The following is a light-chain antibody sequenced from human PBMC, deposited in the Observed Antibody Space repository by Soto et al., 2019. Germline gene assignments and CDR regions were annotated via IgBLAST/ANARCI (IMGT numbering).Light chain of an antibody. J-gene: IGKJ4*01. V-gene: IGKV3-20*01. Sequence: ELVLTQSPGTLSLSPGERATLSCRASQSLSSSYLAWYQQKPGQSPRLLIYGASSRATGIPDRFSGSGSGTDFTLTITRLEPEDCAVYYCQQDGTSPRLNFGGGTKVEVK. CDR2: GAS. CDR3: QQDGTSPRLN. CDR1: QSLSSSY.